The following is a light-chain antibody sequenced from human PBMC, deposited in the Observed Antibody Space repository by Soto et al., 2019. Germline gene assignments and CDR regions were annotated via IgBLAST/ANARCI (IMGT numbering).Light chain of an antibody. V-gene: IGKV1-9*01. CDR1: QGISSY. Sequence: DIQLTQSPSFLSASVGDRVTITCRASQGISSYLAWYQQKPGKAPKLLIYDVSTLQSGVPSRFSGSGSGTEFTLRISSLQPEDFATYHCQQLKSYPITFGQGTRLEIK. CDR2: DVS. CDR3: QQLKSYPIT. J-gene: IGKJ5*01.